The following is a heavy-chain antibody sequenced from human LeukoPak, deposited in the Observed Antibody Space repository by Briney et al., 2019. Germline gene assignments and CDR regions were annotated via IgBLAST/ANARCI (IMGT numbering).Heavy chain of an antibody. CDR2: INHSGST. J-gene: IGHJ4*02. D-gene: IGHD3-3*01. Sequence: SETLSLTCAVYGGSFSGYYWSWIRQPPGKGLEWIGEINHSGSTNYNPSLKSRVTISVDTSKSQFSLKLSSVTAADTAVYYCARNALEWLFGSTYFDYWGQGTLVTVSS. CDR1: GGSFSGYY. CDR3: ARNALEWLFGSTYFDY. V-gene: IGHV4-34*01.